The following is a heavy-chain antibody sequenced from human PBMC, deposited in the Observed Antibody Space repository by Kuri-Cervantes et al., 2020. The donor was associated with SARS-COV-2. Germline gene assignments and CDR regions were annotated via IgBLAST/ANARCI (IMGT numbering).Heavy chain of an antibody. Sequence: SETLSLTCTVSGGSISSSSYYWGWIRQPPGKGLEWIGSIYYSGSTYYNPSLKSRVTISVDKSKNQFSLKLSSVTAADTAVYYCARVEARYSSGGYFDYWGQGTLVTVSS. V-gene: IGHV4-39*07. J-gene: IGHJ4*02. CDR2: IYYSGST. CDR3: ARVEARYSSGGYFDY. D-gene: IGHD6-19*01. CDR1: GGSISSSSYY.